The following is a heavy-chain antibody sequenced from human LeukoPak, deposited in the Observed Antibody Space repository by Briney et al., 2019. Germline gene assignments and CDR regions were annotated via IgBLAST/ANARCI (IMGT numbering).Heavy chain of an antibody. CDR2: ISYDGSNK. J-gene: IGHJ4*02. Sequence: GGSLRLSCAASGFTFSSYAMHWVRQAPGKGLEWVAVISYDGSNKYYADSVKGRFTISRDNSKNTLYLQMNGLRAEDTAIYYCAKTAPYEGSDYTLFDHWGQGTLVTVSS. V-gene: IGHV3-30-3*02. CDR3: AKTAPYEGSDYTLFDH. CDR1: GFTFSSYA. D-gene: IGHD3-22*01.